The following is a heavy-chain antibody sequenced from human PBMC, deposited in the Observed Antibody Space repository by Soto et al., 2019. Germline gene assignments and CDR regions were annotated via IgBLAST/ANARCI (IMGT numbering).Heavy chain of an antibody. CDR3: ARWRGQQLDP. Sequence: EVQVVESGGGLVQPGGSLRLSCVASGFTFSNYWMSWVRQAPGKGLEWVANIKKDGSEKYYVDSVKGRFTISKDNANNLVYLQMSDLRVEDTAVYYCARWRGQQLDPWGQGTLVTVSS. J-gene: IGHJ5*02. V-gene: IGHV3-7*04. CDR1: GFTFSNYW. CDR2: IKKDGSEK. D-gene: IGHD6-13*01.